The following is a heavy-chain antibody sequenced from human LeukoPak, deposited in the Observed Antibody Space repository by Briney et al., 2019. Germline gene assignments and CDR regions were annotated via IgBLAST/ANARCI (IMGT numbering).Heavy chain of an antibody. J-gene: IGHJ4*02. Sequence: GGSLRLSCAASGFTHSTYWMSWVCDAPGKGLEWVANINQDGSEKYYLDSVRGRFTISRDNAKNSLYLQMNSLRGEDTAVYYCARNAPFDYWGQGTLVTVSS. V-gene: IGHV3-7*01. CDR3: ARNAPFDY. CDR1: GFTHSTYW. CDR2: INQDGSEK.